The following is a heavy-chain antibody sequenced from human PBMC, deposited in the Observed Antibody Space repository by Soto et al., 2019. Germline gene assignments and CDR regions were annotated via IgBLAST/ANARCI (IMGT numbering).Heavy chain of an antibody. CDR1: GFTFSDYY. Sequence: QVQLVESGGGLVKPGGSLRLSCAASGFTFSDYYMSWIRQAPGKGLEWVSYISGNGSTIYYADSVKGRFTISRDNAKNSLHLQMNSLRAEDTAVYYCASGVAASHFYYYYMDVWGKGTTVTVSS. J-gene: IGHJ6*03. V-gene: IGHV3-11*01. CDR2: ISGNGSTI. CDR3: ASGVAASHFYYYYMDV. D-gene: IGHD2-15*01.